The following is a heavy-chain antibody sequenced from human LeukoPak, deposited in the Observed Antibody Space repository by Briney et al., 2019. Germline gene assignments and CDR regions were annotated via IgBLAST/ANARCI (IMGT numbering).Heavy chain of an antibody. Sequence: ASVKVSCKASGYTFTGYYMHWVRQAPGQGLEWMGWINPNSGGTNYVQRFQGRGTMTRDTSISTAYMELRRLRSDDTAVYLCARGEYYDRIAYCFDWGQGTLVSVCS. CDR3: ARGEYYDRIAYCFD. CDR2: INPNSGGT. D-gene: IGHD3-22*01. CDR1: GYTFTGYY. J-gene: IGHJ4*02. V-gene: IGHV1-2*02.